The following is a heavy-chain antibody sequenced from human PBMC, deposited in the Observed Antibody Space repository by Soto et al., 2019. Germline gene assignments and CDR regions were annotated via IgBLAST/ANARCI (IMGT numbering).Heavy chain of an antibody. Sequence: GGSLRLSCEASGFTFSSYAMSWVRQAPGKGLEWVSGISGNGSTRYYADSVKGRFTISRDNSKNTLYLQMNSLRREDTALYYCAKEMGEWLPLDYWGQGTQVTVSS. CDR1: GFTFSSYA. V-gene: IGHV3-23*01. D-gene: IGHD3-3*01. CDR3: AKEMGEWLPLDY. J-gene: IGHJ4*02. CDR2: ISGNGSTR.